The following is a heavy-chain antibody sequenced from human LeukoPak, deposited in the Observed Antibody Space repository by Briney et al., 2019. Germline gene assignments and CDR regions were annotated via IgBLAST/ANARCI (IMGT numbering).Heavy chain of an antibody. CDR2: ISGSGGST. CDR3: AQRGAAAIN. J-gene: IGHJ4*02. Sequence: PGGSLRLSCAASGFTFSSYSMNWVRQAPGKGLEWVSAISGSGGSTYYADSVKGRFTISRDNSKNTLYLQMNSLRAEDTAVYYCAQRGAAAINWGQGTLVTVSS. D-gene: IGHD6-13*01. V-gene: IGHV3-23*01. CDR1: GFTFSSYS.